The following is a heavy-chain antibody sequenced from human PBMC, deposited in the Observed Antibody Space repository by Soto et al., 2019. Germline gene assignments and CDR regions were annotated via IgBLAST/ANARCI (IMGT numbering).Heavy chain of an antibody. D-gene: IGHD6-13*01. Sequence: QVQLVQSGAEVKKPGSSVKVSCKASGGTFSSYTISWVRQAPGQGLEWMGRIIPILGIANYAQKFQGRVTITADKSTSTAYMELSSLRSEDTAVYYCASFEQQLGAVGVGVFDWGQGTLVTVSS. CDR3: ASFEQQLGAVGVGVFD. V-gene: IGHV1-69*02. CDR2: IIPILGIA. J-gene: IGHJ4*02. CDR1: GGTFSSYT.